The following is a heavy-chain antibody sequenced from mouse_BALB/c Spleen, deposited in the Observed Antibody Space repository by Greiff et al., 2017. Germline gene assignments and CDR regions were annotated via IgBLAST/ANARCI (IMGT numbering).Heavy chain of an antibody. J-gene: IGHJ3*01. CDR1: GFSLTGYG. D-gene: IGHD1-1*01. CDR3: ARDRSSSLPWFAY. V-gene: IGHV2-6-7*01. CDR2: IWGDGST. Sequence: QVQLKESGPGLVAPSQSLSITCTVSGFSLTGYGVNWVRQPPGKGLEWLGMIWGDGSTDYNSALKSRLSISQDNSKSQVFLKMNSLQTDDTARYYCARDRSSSLPWFAYWGQGTLVTVSA.